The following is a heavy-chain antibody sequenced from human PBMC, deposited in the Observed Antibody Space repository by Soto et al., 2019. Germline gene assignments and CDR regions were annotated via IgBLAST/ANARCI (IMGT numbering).Heavy chain of an antibody. CDR1: GDTFGRFT. CDR3: ARDPSTINKLIGVWFDP. J-gene: IGHJ5*02. V-gene: IGHV1-69*13. D-gene: IGHD4-4*01. Sequence: SVKVSCKASGDTFGRFTINWVRQAPGQGLEWMGGIKPISDITNYAQRFQGRVTFTAGASTSTVYLELSSLRSEDTAMYYCARDPSTINKLIGVWFDPWGQGTLVTVSS. CDR2: IKPISDIT.